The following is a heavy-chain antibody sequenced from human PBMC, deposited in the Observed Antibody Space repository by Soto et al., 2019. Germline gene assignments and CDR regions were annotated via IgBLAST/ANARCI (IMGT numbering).Heavy chain of an antibody. V-gene: IGHV4-39*01. J-gene: IGHJ6*02. D-gene: IGHD3-10*01. Sequence: QLQLQESGPGLVKPSENLSLTCTVSGGSISSSSYYWGWIRQPPGKGLEWIGSIYYSGSTYYNPSLKSRVTISVDTSKNQFSLKLSSVTAADTDVYYCASRVVGYYYYYGMDVWGQGTTGTVSS. CDR2: IYYSGST. CDR3: ASRVVGYYYYYGMDV. CDR1: GGSISSSSYY.